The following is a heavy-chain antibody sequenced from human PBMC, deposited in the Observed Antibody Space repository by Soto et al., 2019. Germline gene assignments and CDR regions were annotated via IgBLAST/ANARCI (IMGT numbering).Heavy chain of an antibody. J-gene: IGHJ4*02. CDR2: IYSGGNT. CDR3: GSGPSTTWIDN. Sequence: QLQVQESGPGQVKPSQTLSLTCTVSGGSITSHHYYWGWIRQPPGKGLEWIGSIYSGGNTYYNPSLRSRLTIFVDTAKNLISLKLNPVTAADSAIYYCGSGPSTTWIDNWGLGTQVSVSS. D-gene: IGHD2-2*01. V-gene: IGHV4-39*01. CDR1: GGSITSHHYY.